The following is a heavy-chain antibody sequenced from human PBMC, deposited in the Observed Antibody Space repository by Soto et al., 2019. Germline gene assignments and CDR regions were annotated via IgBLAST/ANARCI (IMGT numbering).Heavy chain of an antibody. Sequence: QVQLVESGGGLVKSGGSLRLSCAASGFTFSDYYMTWIRQSPGKGLEYISYISSSGSYTNNADSVKGRFTISRDNAKNSLSLRMNSLRDEDTAVYYCARGGRAAAATVWFDPWGQGTLVTVSS. CDR3: ARGGRAAAATVWFDP. D-gene: IGHD6-13*01. J-gene: IGHJ5*02. CDR2: ISSSGSYT. CDR1: GFTFSDYY. V-gene: IGHV3-11*05.